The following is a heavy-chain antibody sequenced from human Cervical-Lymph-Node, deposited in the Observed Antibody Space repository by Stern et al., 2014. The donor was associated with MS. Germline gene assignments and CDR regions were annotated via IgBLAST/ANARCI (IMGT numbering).Heavy chain of an antibody. J-gene: IGHJ4*02. Sequence: QVQLQESGPGLVKPSQTLSLTCTVTGGSISSGEYYWSWIRQSPGKGLEWIGYIHNSGNTYYNPSLKSRVTISVDTSKNQFSLKLRSVTAADTAVYYCSRDADGYSLVFGYWGRGTLVTVSS. V-gene: IGHV4-30-4*01. CDR1: GGSISSGEYY. D-gene: IGHD5-24*01. CDR2: IHNSGNT. CDR3: SRDADGYSLVFGY.